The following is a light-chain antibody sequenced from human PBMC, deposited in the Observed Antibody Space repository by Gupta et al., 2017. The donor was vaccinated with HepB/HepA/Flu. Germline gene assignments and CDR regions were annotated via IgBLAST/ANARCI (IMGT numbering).Light chain of an antibody. CDR2: AAS. CDR1: QNINNY. Sequence: ILMTQPPSSLYAPLGDRVPITCRASQNINNYLNWYQQKPGTAPKPLIYAASSLRSGVPSRFSGSGSGTDFTLTISKLQPEDFATYYCQQSDSTLCIFGHGTEVEIK. J-gene: IGKJ2*04. V-gene: IGKV1-39*01. CDR3: QQSDSTLCI.